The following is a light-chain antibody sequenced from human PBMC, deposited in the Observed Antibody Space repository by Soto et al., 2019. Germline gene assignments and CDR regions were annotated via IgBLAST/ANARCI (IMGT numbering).Light chain of an antibody. CDR3: QQYGGAPRT. V-gene: IGKV3-20*01. Sequence: EIVLTQSPGTLSLSPGERATLSCRASQRISSSYLAWYQQKPGQAPRLLMFGASSRATGIPDRFSGSGSDTDFTLTISRLEPEDFAVYYCQQYGGAPRTFGQGTKVEIK. CDR2: GAS. J-gene: IGKJ1*01. CDR1: QRISSSY.